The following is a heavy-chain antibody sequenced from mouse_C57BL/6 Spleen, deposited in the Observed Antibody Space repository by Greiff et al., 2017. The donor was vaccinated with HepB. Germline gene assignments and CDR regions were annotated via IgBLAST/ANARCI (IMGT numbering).Heavy chain of an antibody. J-gene: IGHJ2*01. CDR3: YYYGSSYDY. CDR2: IYPGDGDT. V-gene: IGHV1-82*01. Sequence: VKLMESGPELVKPGASVKISCKASGYAFSSSWMNWVKQRPGKGLEWIGRIYPGDGDTNYNGKFKGKATLTADKSSSTAYMQSSSLTSGDSAVYFCYYYGSSYDYWGQSTTLTVSS. D-gene: IGHD1-1*01. CDR1: GYAFSSSW.